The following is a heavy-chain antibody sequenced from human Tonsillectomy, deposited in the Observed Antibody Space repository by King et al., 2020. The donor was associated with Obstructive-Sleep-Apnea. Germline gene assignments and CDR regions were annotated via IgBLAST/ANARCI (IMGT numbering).Heavy chain of an antibody. V-gene: IGHV3-30*04. Sequence: QVQLVESGGGVVQPGRSLRLSCAASGFTFSSYAMHWVRQAPGKGLEWVAVISYDGSNKYYAGSVKGRFTISRDNSKNTLYLQMNSLRAEDTAVYYCARSIAAAGAEVDYWGQGTLVTVSS. CDR1: GFTFSSYA. CDR2: ISYDGSNK. CDR3: ARSIAAAGAEVDY. D-gene: IGHD6-13*01. J-gene: IGHJ4*02.